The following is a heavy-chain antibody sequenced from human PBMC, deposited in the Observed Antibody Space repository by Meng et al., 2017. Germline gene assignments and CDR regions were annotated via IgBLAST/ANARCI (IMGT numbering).Heavy chain of an antibody. J-gene: IGHJ3*02. CDR2: ISSSGSTI. V-gene: IGHV3-11*04. CDR3: AREAAAGANAFDI. CDR1: GFTFSDYY. Sequence: LVGAVCGLVNPWRSLTLVCAASGFTFSDYYMIWIRQAPGKGLEWVSYISSSGSTIYYADSVKGRFTISRDNAKNSLYLQMNSLRAEDTAVYYCAREAAAGANAFDIWGQGTMVTV. D-gene: IGHD6-13*01.